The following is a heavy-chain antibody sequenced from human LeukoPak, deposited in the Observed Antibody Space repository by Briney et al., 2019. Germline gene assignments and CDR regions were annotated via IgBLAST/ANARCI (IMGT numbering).Heavy chain of an antibody. CDR1: GFTFSSYG. CDR2: IRYDGSNK. Sequence: GGSLRLTCAASGFTFSSYGMHWVRQAPGKGLEWVAFIRYDGSNKYYADSVKGRFTISRDNSKNTLYLQMNSLRAEDTAVYYCATSFLGEDAFDIWGQGTMVTVSS. D-gene: IGHD3-10*01. V-gene: IGHV3-30*02. CDR3: ATSFLGEDAFDI. J-gene: IGHJ3*02.